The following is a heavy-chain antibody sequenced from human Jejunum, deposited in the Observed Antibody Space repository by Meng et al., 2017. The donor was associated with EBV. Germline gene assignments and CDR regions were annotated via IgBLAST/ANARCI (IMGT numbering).Heavy chain of an antibody. CDR2: IDHTGTT. Sequence: QVQRQGPGPGLVQPSGTLSLTCTVSGGSINNKNWWHWVRQAPGKGLEWIGEIDHTGTTHYNPSLKSRVTISLGTSMNQFSLELTSPTPADTAVYYCARDSQYLARGYFDYWGQGALVTVPQ. V-gene: IGHV4-4*02. D-gene: IGHD2/OR15-2a*01. CDR1: GGSINNKNW. CDR3: ARDSQYLARGYFDY. J-gene: IGHJ4*02.